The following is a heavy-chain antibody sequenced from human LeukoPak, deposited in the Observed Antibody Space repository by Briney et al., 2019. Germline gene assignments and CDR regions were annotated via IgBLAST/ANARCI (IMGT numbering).Heavy chain of an antibody. D-gene: IGHD2-2*01. CDR3: ARDGAYCSSTSCYNWFDP. V-gene: IGHV4-61*02. CDR1: GDSISSGSYY. J-gene: IGHJ5*02. CDR2: IYSSGST. Sequence: SETLSLTCTVSGDSISSGSYYWSWIRQPAGKGLEWIGCIYSSGSTNYNPSLKSRVTISVDTSKNQFSLTLSSVTAADTAVYYCARDGAYCSSTSCYNWFDPWGQGTLVTVSS.